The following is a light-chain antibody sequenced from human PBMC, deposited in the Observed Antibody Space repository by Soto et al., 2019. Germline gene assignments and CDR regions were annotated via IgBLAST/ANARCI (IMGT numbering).Light chain of an antibody. Sequence: DIQMTQSPSSLSASVGDRVTITCQASQDISNYLNWYQQKPGKAPKLLIYDASNLETGVPSRFSGSGSGTDFTFTISSXXXXDIATYYCQQYDNXPFTFGPGTKXDX. V-gene: IGKV1-33*01. CDR1: QDISNY. J-gene: IGKJ3*01. CDR3: QQYDNXPFT. CDR2: DAS.